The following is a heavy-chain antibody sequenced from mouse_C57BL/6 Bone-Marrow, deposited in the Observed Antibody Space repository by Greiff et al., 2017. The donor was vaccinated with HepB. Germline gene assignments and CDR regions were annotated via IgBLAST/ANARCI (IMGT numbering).Heavy chain of an antibody. CDR2: IHPNSGST. CDR3: ARIVRRGAMDY. D-gene: IGHD2-14*01. CDR1: GYTFTSYW. Sequence: QVQLQQPGAELVKPGASVKLSCKASGYTFTSYWMHWVKQRPGQGLEWIGMIHPNSGSTNYNEKFKSKATLTVDKSSSTAYMQLSSLTSEDSAVYYCARIVRRGAMDYWGQGTSVTVSS. V-gene: IGHV1-64*01. J-gene: IGHJ4*01.